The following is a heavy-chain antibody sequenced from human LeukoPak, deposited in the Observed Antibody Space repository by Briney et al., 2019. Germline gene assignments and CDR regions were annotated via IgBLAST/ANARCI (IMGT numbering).Heavy chain of an antibody. CDR2: IYYSGYT. CDR3: ARDRGSSGWNDY. CDR1: GDSIISSSYY. V-gene: IGHV4-39*07. J-gene: IGHJ4*02. Sequence: SETLSLTCTVSGDSIISSSYYWGWIRQPPGRGLEWIGSIYYSGYTYYNPSLKSRVTISVDTSKNQFSLKLTSVTAADTAVYYCARDRGSSGWNDYWGQGTLVTVSS. D-gene: IGHD6-19*01.